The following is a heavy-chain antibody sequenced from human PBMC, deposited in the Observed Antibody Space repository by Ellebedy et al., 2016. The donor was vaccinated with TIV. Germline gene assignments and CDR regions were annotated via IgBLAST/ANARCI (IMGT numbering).Heavy chain of an antibody. J-gene: IGHJ4*02. V-gene: IGHV3-23*01. D-gene: IGHD2-21*01. CDR3: AKDPSVGSYSEY. CDR1: GFTFSSYG. CDR2: ISGGGGRT. Sequence: GESLKIFCAASGFTFSSYGMSWVRQAPGKGLEWVSAISGGGGRTYYADSVKGRFTISRDNSKNTLYLQMNSLRAEDTAVYYCAKDPSVGSYSEYWGQGTLVTVSS.